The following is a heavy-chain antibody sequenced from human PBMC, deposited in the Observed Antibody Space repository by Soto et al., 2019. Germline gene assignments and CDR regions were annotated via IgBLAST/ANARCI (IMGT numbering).Heavy chain of an antibody. J-gene: IGHJ4*01. V-gene: IGHV3-9*01. Sequence: PGGSLRVSCAASGFTFDDYAMHWVRQAPGKGLEWVSGISWNSGSIGYADSVKGRFTISRDNAKNSLYLQMNSLRAEDTALYYCAKDRSYRNYYFDYWGHGTLVTVSS. CDR1: GFTFDDYA. CDR3: AKDRSYRNYYFDY. D-gene: IGHD3-10*01. CDR2: ISWNSGSI.